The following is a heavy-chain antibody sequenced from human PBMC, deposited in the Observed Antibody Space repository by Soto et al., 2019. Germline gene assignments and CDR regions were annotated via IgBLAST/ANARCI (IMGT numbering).Heavy chain of an antibody. V-gene: IGHV1-18*01. Sequence: QVHLVQSGSEVKTAGAAVKVSCKASGYTFSDYGVSRVRQAPGQGLEWMGWINVYSGTTNYLPKFQGRVTMTTDTSTSTLYMELRDLSSEDTAVYYCARGRGGYLSSSGHTHNYLDYWGQGTLVTVSS. CDR3: ARGRGGYLSSSGHTHNYLDY. CDR2: INVYSGTT. J-gene: IGHJ4*02. CDR1: GYTFSDYG. D-gene: IGHD3-22*01.